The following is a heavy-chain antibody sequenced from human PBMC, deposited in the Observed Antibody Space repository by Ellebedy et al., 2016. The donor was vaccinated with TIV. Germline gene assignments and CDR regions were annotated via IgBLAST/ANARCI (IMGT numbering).Heavy chain of an antibody. CDR3: ARAGIVGASDYYGMDV. Sequence: GGSLRLXXAASGFTFSAYSMNWVRQAPGKGLEWVSSISSRSSFIYYAASVKGRFTISRDNAKNSLYLHMNSLRAEDTAVYYCARAGIVGASDYYGMDVWGQGTTVTVSS. D-gene: IGHD1-26*01. V-gene: IGHV3-21*01. CDR1: GFTFSAYS. J-gene: IGHJ6*02. CDR2: ISSRSSFI.